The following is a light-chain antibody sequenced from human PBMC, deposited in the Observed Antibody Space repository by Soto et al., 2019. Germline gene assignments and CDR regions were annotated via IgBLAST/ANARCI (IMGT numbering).Light chain of an antibody. CDR2: WAS. J-gene: IGKJ5*01. CDR1: QSVLYSSNNKNY. Sequence: DIVMTQSPEFLAVSLGERATINCKSSQSVLYSSNNKNYLAWYQQKPGQPPKLLIYWASTRESGVPDRFSGSGSGTDFTLTISSLQAEDVAVYYCQQYYNNFPITFGQGTRPEIK. CDR3: QQYYNNFPIT. V-gene: IGKV4-1*01.